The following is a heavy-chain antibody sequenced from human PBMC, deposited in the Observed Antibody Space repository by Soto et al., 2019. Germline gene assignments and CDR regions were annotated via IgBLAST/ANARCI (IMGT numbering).Heavy chain of an antibody. V-gene: IGHV3-30-3*01. CDR3: AREGVVPAAYDY. D-gene: IGHD2-2*01. CDR2: ISYDGSNK. CDR1: GFTFSSYA. J-gene: IGHJ4*02. Sequence: GGSLRLSCAASGFTFSSYAMHWVRQAPGKGLEWVAVISYDGSNKYYADSVKGRFTISRDNSKNTLYLQMNSLRAEDTAVYYCAREGVVPAAYDYWGQGTLVTVSS.